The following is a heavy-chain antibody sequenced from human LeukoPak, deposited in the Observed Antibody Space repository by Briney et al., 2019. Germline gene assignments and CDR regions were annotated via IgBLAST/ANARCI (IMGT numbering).Heavy chain of an antibody. V-gene: IGHV4-38-2*02. J-gene: IGHJ6*03. D-gene: IGHD3-9*01. Sequence: PSETLSLTCTVSGYSISSGYYWGWIRQPPGKGLEWIGSIYHSGRTFYNPSLKSRVTISVDASKNQFSLRLASVTAADTAVYYCAKEESDWSSLGYYYHYMDVWGKGTTVTISS. CDR2: IYHSGRT. CDR1: GYSISSGYY. CDR3: AKEESDWSSLGYYYHYMDV.